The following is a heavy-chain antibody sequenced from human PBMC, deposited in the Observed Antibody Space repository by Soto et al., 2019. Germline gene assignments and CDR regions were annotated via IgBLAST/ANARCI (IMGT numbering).Heavy chain of an antibody. V-gene: IGHV4-34*01. CDR3: ARVEKQWLATVYYYYGMDV. J-gene: IGHJ6*02. CDR1: GGSFSGYY. Sequence: SETLSLTCAVYGGSFSGYYWRCIRQPPGKGLEWIGEINHSGSTNYNPSLKSRVTISVDTSKNQFSLKLSSVTAADTAVYYCARVEKQWLATVYYYYGMDVWGQGTTVT. CDR2: INHSGST. D-gene: IGHD6-19*01.